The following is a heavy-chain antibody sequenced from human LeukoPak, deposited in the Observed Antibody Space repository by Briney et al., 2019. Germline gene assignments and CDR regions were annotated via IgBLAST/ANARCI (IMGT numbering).Heavy chain of an antibody. V-gene: IGHV3-64*01. Sequence: VGSLRLSCAASGFTFSSYAMHWVRQAPGKGLEYVSAISSNGGSTYYANSVKGRFTISRDNSKNTLYLQMGSLRAEDMAVYYCARLERPKSTFVVFIIGAKG. CDR1: GFTFSSYA. CDR3: ARLERPKSTFVVFII. CDR2: ISSNGGST. J-gene: IGHJ6*03. D-gene: IGHD3-10*01.